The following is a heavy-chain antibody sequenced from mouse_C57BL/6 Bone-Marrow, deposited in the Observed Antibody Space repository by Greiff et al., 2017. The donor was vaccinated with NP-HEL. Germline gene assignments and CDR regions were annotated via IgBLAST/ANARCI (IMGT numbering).Heavy chain of an antibody. Sequence: EVMLVESGGDLVKPGGSLKLSCAASGFTFSSYGMSWVRQTPDKRLEWVATISSGGSYTYYPDSVKGRFTISRDNAKNTLYLQMSSLKSEDTAMYYCARHEDGTFDYWGQGTTLTVS. J-gene: IGHJ2*01. V-gene: IGHV5-6*01. CDR3: ARHEDGTFDY. D-gene: IGHD2-1*01. CDR1: GFTFSSYG. CDR2: ISSGGSYT.